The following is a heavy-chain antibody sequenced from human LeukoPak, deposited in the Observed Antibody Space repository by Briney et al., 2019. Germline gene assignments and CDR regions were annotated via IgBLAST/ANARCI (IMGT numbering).Heavy chain of an antibody. D-gene: IGHD2-15*01. J-gene: IGHJ4*02. CDR3: ARFDIVEEGGPDY. Sequence: SETLSLTCNVSGGAISRGDYYWSWIRQPPGKGLEWIGYIYHSGGTYYNPSLKSRITISVDTSKNQFSLKVTSVTAADTATYYCARFDIVEEGGPDYWGQGTLVIVSS. V-gene: IGHV4-30-4*01. CDR1: GGAISRGDYY. CDR2: IYHSGGT.